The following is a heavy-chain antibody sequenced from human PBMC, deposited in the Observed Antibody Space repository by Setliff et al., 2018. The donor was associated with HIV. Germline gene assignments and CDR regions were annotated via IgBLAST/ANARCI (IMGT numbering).Heavy chain of an antibody. CDR3: ARVAVAGLGYCQY. CDR1: GYTFTSYG. CDR2: IDASGGGT. D-gene: IGHD6-19*01. Sequence: ASVKVSCKASGYTFTSYGISWVRQAPGQGLEWMGIIDASGGGTNYAQKFQGRVTMTRDTSTNTVYMEVTSLTSEDTAVYYCARVAVAGLGYCQYWGQGTLFTVS. J-gene: IGHJ1*01. V-gene: IGHV1-46*01.